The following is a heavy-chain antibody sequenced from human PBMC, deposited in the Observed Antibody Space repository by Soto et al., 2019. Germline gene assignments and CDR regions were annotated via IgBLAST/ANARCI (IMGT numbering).Heavy chain of an antibody. J-gene: IGHJ1*01. CDR2: IWYDGSNK. CDR1: AFRFRSLR. D-gene: IGHD1-26*01. CDR3: ARDHTSNCGSYYPEYFQH. V-gene: IGHV3-33*01. Sequence: LRPPVATVAFRFRSLRPHCVHQSPGKGLEWLAFIWYDGSNKYYADSVKGRLTISIDNSKNTLYLQMNSLRAEDMAVYYCARDHTSNCGSYYPEYFQHWGQGTLGTVSS.